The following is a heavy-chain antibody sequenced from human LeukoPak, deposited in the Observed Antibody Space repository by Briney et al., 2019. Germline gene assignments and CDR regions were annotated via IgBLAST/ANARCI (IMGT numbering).Heavy chain of an antibody. CDR2: INPNSGGT. CDR1: GYTFTGYY. Sequence: GASVKVSCKASGYTFTGYYMHWVRQAPGQGLEWMGWINPNSGGTNYAQKFQGRVTMTRDTSISTAYMELSRLRSDDTAVYYCARNLAAAYYYDSSGQGAFDIWGQGTMVTVSS. V-gene: IGHV1-2*02. CDR3: ARNLAAAYYYDSSGQGAFDI. D-gene: IGHD3-22*01. J-gene: IGHJ3*02.